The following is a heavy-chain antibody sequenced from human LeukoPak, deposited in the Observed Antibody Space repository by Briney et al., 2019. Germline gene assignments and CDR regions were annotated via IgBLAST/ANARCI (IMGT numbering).Heavy chain of an antibody. CDR1: GGSFSGYY. J-gene: IGHJ6*03. Sequence: SETLSLTCAVYGGSFSGYYWSWIRQPPRKGLEWIGEINHSGSTNYNPSLKSRVTISVDTSKNQFSLKLSSVTAADTAVYYCARPPAGYCSSTSCPGDFYYYYMDVWGKGTTVTISS. CDR2: INHSGST. V-gene: IGHV4-34*01. D-gene: IGHD2-2*01. CDR3: ARPPAGYCSSTSCPGDFYYYYMDV.